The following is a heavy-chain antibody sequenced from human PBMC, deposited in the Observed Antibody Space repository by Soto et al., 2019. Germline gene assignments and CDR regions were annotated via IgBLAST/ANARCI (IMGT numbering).Heavy chain of an antibody. CDR1: GGSISSSSYY. J-gene: IGHJ5*02. V-gene: IGHV4-39*01. D-gene: IGHD3-3*01. CDR2: IYYSGST. CDR3: ARHSLLNYDFWSGYLGEGNWFDP. Sequence: SETLSLTCTVSGGSISSSSYYWGWIRQPPGKGLEWIGSIYYSGSTYYNPSLKSRVTISVDTSKNQFSLKLSSVTAADTAVYYCARHSLLNYDFWSGYLGEGNWFDPWGQGTLVTVSS.